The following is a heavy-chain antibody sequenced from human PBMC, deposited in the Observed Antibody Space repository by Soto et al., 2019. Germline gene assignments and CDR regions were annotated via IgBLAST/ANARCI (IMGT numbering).Heavy chain of an antibody. J-gene: IGHJ4*02. D-gene: IGHD6-19*01. Sequence: PGGSLRLSCAASGFTFSGYSMNWVRQAPGKGLEWVSSISSSSSYIYYADSVKGRFTISRDNAKNSLYLQMNSLRAEDTAVYYCARDGAVAGSYWGQGTLVTVSS. CDR3: ARDGAVAGSY. V-gene: IGHV3-21*01. CDR1: GFTFSGYS. CDR2: ISSSSSYI.